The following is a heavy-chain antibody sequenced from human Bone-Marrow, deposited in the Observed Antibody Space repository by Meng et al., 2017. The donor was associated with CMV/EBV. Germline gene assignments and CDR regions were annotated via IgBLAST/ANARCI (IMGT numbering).Heavy chain of an antibody. D-gene: IGHD3-10*01. CDR1: GFTFSSYE. J-gene: IGHJ1*01. V-gene: IGHV3-48*03. CDR2: ISSSGSTI. CDR3: ATSPSMVRGVTRD. Sequence: GGSLRLSCAASGFTFSSYEMNWVRQAPGKGLEWVSYISSSGSTIYYADSVKGRFTISRDNAKNSLYLQMNSLRAEDTAVYYCATSPSMVRGVTRDWGLGTLVTVSS.